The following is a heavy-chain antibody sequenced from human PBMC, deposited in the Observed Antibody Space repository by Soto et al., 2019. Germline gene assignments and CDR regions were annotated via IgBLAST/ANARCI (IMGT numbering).Heavy chain of an antibody. J-gene: IGHJ6*02. CDR1: GYSFTSYW. V-gene: IGHV5-51*01. D-gene: IGHD6-13*01. CDR3: ARQYSSSWPYEHSYYYGMDV. CDR2: IYPGDSDT. Sequence: GESLKISCKGSGYSFTSYWIGWVRQMPGKGLEWMGIIYPGDSDTRYSPSFQGQVTISADKSISTAYLQWSSLKASDTALYYCARQYSSSWPYEHSYYYGMDVWGQGTTVPVSS.